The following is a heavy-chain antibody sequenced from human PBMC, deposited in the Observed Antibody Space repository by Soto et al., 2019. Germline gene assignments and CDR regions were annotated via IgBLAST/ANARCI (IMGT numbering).Heavy chain of an antibody. Sequence: EVQLVESGGGLVQPGGSLRLSCAASGFTFSDPYMDWVRQAPGKGLEWVGRTRNKANSYTTEYAASVKGRFTISRDDSKSSLYLQMNSLKTEDTAVYYCARVALGSCGGTSCRRFSDLWGRGTLVTVSS. V-gene: IGHV3-72*01. CDR3: ARVALGSCGGTSCRRFSDL. CDR1: GFTFSDPY. CDR2: TRNKANSYTT. D-gene: IGHD2-2*01. J-gene: IGHJ2*01.